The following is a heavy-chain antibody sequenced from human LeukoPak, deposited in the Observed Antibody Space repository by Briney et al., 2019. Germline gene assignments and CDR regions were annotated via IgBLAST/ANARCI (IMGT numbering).Heavy chain of an antibody. CDR1: GFTFSDYA. V-gene: IGHV3-33*01. CDR3: ARDFGGDGYNS. Sequence: AGGSLRLSCVASGFTFSDYAMRWVRQAPGKGLEWVAVIWFDESNKYYADSVKGRFTISRDNSKNTLYLQMHSLRVEDTAVYYCARDFGGDGYNSWGQGTLVTVSS. D-gene: IGHD5-24*01. J-gene: IGHJ4*02. CDR2: IWFDESNK.